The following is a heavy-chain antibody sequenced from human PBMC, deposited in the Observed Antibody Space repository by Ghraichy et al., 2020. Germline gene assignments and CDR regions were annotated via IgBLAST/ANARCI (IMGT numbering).Heavy chain of an antibody. D-gene: IGHD6-19*01. Sequence: SVKVSCKASGYSFTRNALHWVRQAPGQRPEWMGWINAGNGHTQVSDNFQGRVSITRDTSATTVYMELTGLRSEDAGVYFCARAIAVPGTFWFDPWGQGTQVTVSS. CDR3: ARAIAVPGTFWFDP. CDR1: GYSFTRNA. CDR2: INAGNGHT. V-gene: IGHV1-3*01. J-gene: IGHJ5*02.